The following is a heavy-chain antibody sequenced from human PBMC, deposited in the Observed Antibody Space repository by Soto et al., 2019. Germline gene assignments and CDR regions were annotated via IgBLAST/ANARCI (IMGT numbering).Heavy chain of an antibody. J-gene: IGHJ5*02. V-gene: IGHV3-11*01. D-gene: IGHD2-15*01. CDR1: GFSFSDNY. CDR3: VRDSVTQGYDGFGP. Sequence: QVELVASGGGVVKPGESLRLSCAASGFSFSDNYMSWVRQAPGKGLEWSEYISSSERSSYYADSVRGRFTISRDNAKNSLYLPTNSRRVEDTAVYYCVRDSVTQGYDGFGPWGQGTVVTVSS. CDR2: ISSSERSS.